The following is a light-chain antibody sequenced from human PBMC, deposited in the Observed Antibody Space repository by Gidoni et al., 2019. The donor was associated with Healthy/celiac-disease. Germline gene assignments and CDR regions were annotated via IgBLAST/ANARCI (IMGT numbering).Light chain of an antibody. CDR1: QSVSSY. CDR2: DAS. Sequence: ELVLTQSPATLSLSPGERATLSCRASQSVSSYLAWYQQKPGQAPRLLIYDASNRATGIPARFSGSGSGTDFTLTISSLEPEEFAVYYCQQRSNWPPATFGGXTKVEIK. J-gene: IGKJ4*01. V-gene: IGKV3-11*01. CDR3: QQRSNWPPAT.